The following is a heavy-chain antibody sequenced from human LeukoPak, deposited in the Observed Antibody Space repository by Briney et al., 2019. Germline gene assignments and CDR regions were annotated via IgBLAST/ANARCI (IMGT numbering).Heavy chain of an antibody. CDR1: GFTFSSHS. V-gene: IGHV3-48*01. Sequence: GGSLRLSCAASGFTFSSHSMNWVRQAPGKGLEWVSYISSSSSTIYYADSVKGRFTISRDNAKNSLYLQMNSLRAEDTAVYYCAKVPYYYDSSAPYYFDYWGQGTLVTVSS. CDR3: AKVPYYYDSSAPYYFDY. D-gene: IGHD3-22*01. CDR2: ISSSSSTI. J-gene: IGHJ4*02.